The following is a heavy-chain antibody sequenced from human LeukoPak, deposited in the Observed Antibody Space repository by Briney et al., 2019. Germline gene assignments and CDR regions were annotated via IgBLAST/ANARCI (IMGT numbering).Heavy chain of an antibody. J-gene: IGHJ5*02. CDR2: IYYSGST. Sequence: SETLSLTCTVSGGSISSYYWSWIRQHPGKGLEWIGYIYYSGSTNYNPSLKSRVTISVDTSKNQFSLKLSSVTAADTAVYYCAREERLLWFGELYGVWFDPWGQGTLVTVSS. CDR1: GGSISSYY. D-gene: IGHD3-10*01. V-gene: IGHV4-59*01. CDR3: AREERLLWFGELYGVWFDP.